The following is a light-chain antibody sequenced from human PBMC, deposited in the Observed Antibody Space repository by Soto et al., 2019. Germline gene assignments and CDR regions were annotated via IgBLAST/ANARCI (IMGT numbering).Light chain of an antibody. CDR3: QQSYITPPT. CDR2: GVS. J-gene: IGKJ2*01. V-gene: IGKV1-39*01. CDR1: QSITSH. Sequence: DIQMTQSPSSLSASGGDRVTITCRASQSITSHLNWYQQKPGKAPELLIYGVSTLQSGVPSRFSGSGSGTDFTLTISGLQPEDSATYYYQQSYITPPTFGQGTKVQIK.